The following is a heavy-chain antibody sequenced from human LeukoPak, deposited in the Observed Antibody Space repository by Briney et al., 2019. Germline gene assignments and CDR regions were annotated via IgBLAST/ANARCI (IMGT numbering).Heavy chain of an antibody. CDR2: IIPIFGTA. CDR3: ATQIEYSGYLGY. Sequence: SVKVSCKASGGTFSSYAISWVRQAPGQGLEWMGGIIPIFGTANYAQKFQGRVTITADESTSTAYMELSSLRSEDTAVYYCATQIEYSGYLGYWGQGTLVTVSS. D-gene: IGHD6-6*01. CDR1: GGTFSSYA. V-gene: IGHV1-69*01. J-gene: IGHJ4*02.